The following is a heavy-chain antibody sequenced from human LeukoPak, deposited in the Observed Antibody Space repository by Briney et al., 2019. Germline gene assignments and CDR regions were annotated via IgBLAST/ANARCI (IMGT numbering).Heavy chain of an antibody. D-gene: IGHD3-3*01. CDR2: ISSSGSTI. J-gene: IGHJ3*02. CDR1: GFTFSDYY. CDR3: ARAYDSWSGYLVEAFDI. Sequence: GGSLRLSCAASGFTFSDYYMSWIRQAPGKGLEWVSYISSSGSTIYYADSVKGRFTISRDNAKNSLYLQMNSLRAEDTAVYYCARAYDSWSGYLVEAFDIWGQGTMVTVSS. V-gene: IGHV3-11*01.